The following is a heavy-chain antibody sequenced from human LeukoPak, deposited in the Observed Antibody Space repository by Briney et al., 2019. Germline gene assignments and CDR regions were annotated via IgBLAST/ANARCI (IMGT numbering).Heavy chain of an antibody. CDR3: ASFTTSHCSSTSCYDGNTAEYFQH. J-gene: IGHJ1*01. CDR2: IIPIFGTA. CDR1: GGTFSSYA. Sequence: SVKVSCKASGGTFSSYAISWVRQAPGQGLEWMGGIIPIFGTANYAQKFQGRVTITTDESTSTAYMELSSLRSEDTAVYYCASFTTSHCSSTSCYDGNTAEYFQHWGQGTLVTVSS. V-gene: IGHV1-69*05. D-gene: IGHD2-2*01.